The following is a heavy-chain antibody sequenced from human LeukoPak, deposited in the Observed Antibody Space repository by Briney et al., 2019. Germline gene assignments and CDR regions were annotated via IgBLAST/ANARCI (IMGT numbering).Heavy chain of an antibody. Sequence: QPGGSLRLSCAASGFTFSSSWMSWVRQAPGKGLEWVANIKEDGSEKYYVDSVKGRFTISRDNAESSLYLQMNSLRADDTAVYYCARDVIDCSSTSCYLDWFDPWGQGTLVTVSS. D-gene: IGHD2-2*01. J-gene: IGHJ5*02. CDR1: GFTFSSSW. CDR3: ARDVIDCSSTSCYLDWFDP. V-gene: IGHV3-7*01. CDR2: IKEDGSEK.